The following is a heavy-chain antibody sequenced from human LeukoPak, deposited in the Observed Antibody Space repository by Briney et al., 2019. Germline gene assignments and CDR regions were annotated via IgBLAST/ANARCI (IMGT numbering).Heavy chain of an antibody. CDR3: ARAGPPAFDP. Sequence: GGSLRLSCAASGFTFSTYWMHWVRQAPGKGLVWVSRINGDGSSSTYADSVKGRFTISRDNAKNSLYLQMNSLRAEDTAVYYCARAGPPAFDPWGQGTLVTVSS. CDR2: INGDGSSS. CDR1: GFTFSTYW. V-gene: IGHV3-74*01. J-gene: IGHJ5*02.